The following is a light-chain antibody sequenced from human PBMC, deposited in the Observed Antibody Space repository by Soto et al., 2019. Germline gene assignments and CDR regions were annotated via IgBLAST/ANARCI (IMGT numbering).Light chain of an antibody. CDR1: QSINSH. CDR2: TAS. V-gene: IGKV1-39*01. J-gene: IGKJ2*01. Sequence: DIQMTQSPSSLSASVRDRVTITSRASQSINSHLNWYQQKPGKAPKLLIYTASNLQSGVPSRFSGSGSGTDFTLTISSLQPEDFATYYCQQSYSVPYTFGQGTKLEIE. CDR3: QQSYSVPYT.